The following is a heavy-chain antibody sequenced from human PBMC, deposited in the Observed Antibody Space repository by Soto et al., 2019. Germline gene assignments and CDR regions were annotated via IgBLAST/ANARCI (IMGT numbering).Heavy chain of an antibody. CDR1: GGSISSYY. V-gene: IGHV4-59*01. J-gene: IGHJ6*03. CDR3: ARVTHYYYYMDV. CDR2: IYYSGST. Sequence: SETLSLTCTFSGGSISSYYWNLIRQPPGKGLEWIGYIYYSGSTNYNPSLKSRVTISVDTSKNQFSLKLSSVTAADTAVYYCARVTHYYYYMDVWGKGTTVTVSS.